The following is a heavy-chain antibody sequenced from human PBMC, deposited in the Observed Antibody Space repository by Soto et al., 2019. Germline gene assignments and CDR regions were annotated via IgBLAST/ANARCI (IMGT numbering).Heavy chain of an antibody. Sequence: QVQLVQSGAEVKKPASSVKVSCEASGGTFGSDVISWERQAPGQGLEWMGRIIPVLNIANYAQKFQDRVTVTADKSTNTAYLELSSLRFENTGFYYCARGKAVADVRFFDLWGRGTLITVPS. CDR3: ARGKAVADVRFFDL. J-gene: IGHJ2*01. V-gene: IGHV1-69*04. D-gene: IGHD6-19*01. CDR2: IIPVLNIA. CDR1: GGTFGSDV.